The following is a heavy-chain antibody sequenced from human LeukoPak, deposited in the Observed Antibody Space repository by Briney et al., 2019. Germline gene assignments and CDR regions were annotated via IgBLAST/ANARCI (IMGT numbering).Heavy chain of an antibody. CDR3: TRYNNDHFDY. CDR1: GFTFGGYG. J-gene: IGHJ4*02. D-gene: IGHD1-14*01. V-gene: IGHV3-33*01. Sequence: GGSLRLSCAGSGFTFGGYGMHWFRQTPGKGLEWVAVIAYDGSRAFYADSVKGRFTISRYNSKNTMSVQMDDLRAEDTAVYYCTRYNNDHFDYWGQGTLVTVSS. CDR2: IAYDGSRA.